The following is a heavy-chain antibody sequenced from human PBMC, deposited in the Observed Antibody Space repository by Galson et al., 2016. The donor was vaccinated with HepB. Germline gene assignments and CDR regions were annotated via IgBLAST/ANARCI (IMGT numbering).Heavy chain of an antibody. J-gene: IGHJ6*04. D-gene: IGHD2-2*01. Sequence: SLRLSCAASGFKFHYHGMHWVRQAPGKGLEWVALIYYDGRTNYYADSVKGRFTVSRDNSMNTLYLQMTSLRAEDTAVYYCARDSSSSPITFLDYWGRGSTVTVSS. CDR3: ARDSSSSPITFLDY. V-gene: IGHV3-33*01. CDR2: IYYDGRTN. CDR1: GFKFHYHG.